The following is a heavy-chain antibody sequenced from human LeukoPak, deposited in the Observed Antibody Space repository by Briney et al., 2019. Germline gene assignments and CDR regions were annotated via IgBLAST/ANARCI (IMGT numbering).Heavy chain of an antibody. Sequence: SETLSLTCTVSGGSISSYYWSWIRQPPGKGLEWIGYIYYSGSTNYNPSLKSRVTISVGTSKNQFSLKLSSVTAADTAVYYCARSTRGLDVWGQGTTVTVSS. D-gene: IGHD3-10*01. J-gene: IGHJ6*02. V-gene: IGHV4-59*01. CDR3: ARSTRGLDV. CDR1: GGSISSYY. CDR2: IYYSGST.